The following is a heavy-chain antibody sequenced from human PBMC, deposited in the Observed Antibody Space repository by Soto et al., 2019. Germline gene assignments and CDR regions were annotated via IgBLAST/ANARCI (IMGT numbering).Heavy chain of an antibody. Sequence: GGSLRLSCAASGFTVSFNYMSWVRQAPGKGLEWVSVIYSSGTTYYADSVKGRFTISRDNSKNTLYLQMNSLRADDTAVYYCGRVKAVAGYYFDSWGQGALVTAPQ. CDR3: GRVKAVAGYYFDS. CDR2: IYSSGTT. D-gene: IGHD6-19*01. CDR1: GFTVSFNY. V-gene: IGHV3-53*01. J-gene: IGHJ4*02.